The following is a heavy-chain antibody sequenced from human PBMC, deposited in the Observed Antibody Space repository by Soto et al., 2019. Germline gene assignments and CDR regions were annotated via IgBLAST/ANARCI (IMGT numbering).Heavy chain of an antibody. CDR1: GGSFSGYY. J-gene: IGHJ5*02. CDR2: INHSGST. Sequence: PSETLSLTCAVYGGSFSGYYWSWIRQPPGKGLEWIGEINHSGSTNYNPSLKSRVTISVDTSKNQFSLKLSSVTAADTAVYYCAIQRRGWFGYWFDPWGQGTLVTVSS. CDR3: AIQRRGWFGYWFDP. D-gene: IGHD3-10*01. V-gene: IGHV4-34*01.